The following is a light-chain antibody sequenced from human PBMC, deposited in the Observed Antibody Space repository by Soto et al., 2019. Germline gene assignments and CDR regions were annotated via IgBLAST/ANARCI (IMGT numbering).Light chain of an antibody. CDR2: RNN. V-gene: IGLV1-47*01. CDR1: SSNIGSNY. Sequence: QSVLTQPPSASGTPGQRVTISCSGSSSNIGSNYVFWYQHLPGTAPKLLIYRNNQRPSGVPDRFSGSKSGPSASLAISGLRSEDEADYYWAAWDDRLSGPVFGGGTKLTVL. J-gene: IGLJ3*02. CDR3: AAWDDRLSGPV.